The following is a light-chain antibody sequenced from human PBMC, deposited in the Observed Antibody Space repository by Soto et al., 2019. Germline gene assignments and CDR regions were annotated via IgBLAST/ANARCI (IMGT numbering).Light chain of an antibody. CDR1: QSVLYSSNNKNY. Sequence: DIVMTQSPDSLAVSLGERATINCKSSQSVLYSSNNKNYLAWYQQKPGQPPKLLIYWASTRESGVPDRFSGSGSGTDFTLTISSLQAEDAAVYYCQQYYSVPLTFGGGTRLENK. CDR3: QQYYSVPLT. CDR2: WAS. J-gene: IGKJ5*01. V-gene: IGKV4-1*01.